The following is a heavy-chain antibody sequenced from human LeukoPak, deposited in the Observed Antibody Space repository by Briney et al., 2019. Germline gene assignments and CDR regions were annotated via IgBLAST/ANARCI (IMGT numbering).Heavy chain of an antibody. CDR3: ARGACSGGSCYSGDYFDY. V-gene: IGHV3-7*01. J-gene: IGHJ4*02. CDR1: GFTFSSYW. CDR2: IKQDGSEK. Sequence: GGSLRLSCAASGFTFSSYWMSWVRQAPGKGLEWVANIKQDGSEKYYVDSVKGRFTISRDNAKNSLYLQMNSLRAEDTAVYYCARGACSGGSCYSGDYFDYWGQGTLVTVSS. D-gene: IGHD2-15*01.